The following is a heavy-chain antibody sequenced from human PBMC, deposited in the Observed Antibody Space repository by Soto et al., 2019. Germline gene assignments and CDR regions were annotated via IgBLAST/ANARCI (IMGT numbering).Heavy chain of an antibody. CDR3: ARESGGATATLDYYYFYMDV. D-gene: IGHD5-12*01. CDR2: INPNGGVT. V-gene: IGHV1-2*04. CDR1: GDSFNDYY. Sequence: QVQLVQSGAEVRKPGASVTVSCRSSGDSFNDYYIHWVRQAPGQGFELMGWINPNGGVTKYAQKFKGWVSMTRDTSIRTVYMQLSRLRSDDTAVYYCARESGGATATLDYYYFYMDVWGTGTTVTVSS. J-gene: IGHJ6*03.